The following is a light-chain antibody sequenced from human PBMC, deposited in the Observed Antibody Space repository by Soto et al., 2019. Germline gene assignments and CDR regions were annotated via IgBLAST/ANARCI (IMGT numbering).Light chain of an antibody. Sequence: EIMMTQSPATVSVCPGERATLSCRASQSIRTNVAWYQQKPGQALRLLIYDASTRATGLSSRFSGSGSGTEFTLTISSLQSDDVAIYYCQQYNEWPPLTFGGGNRLEI. J-gene: IGKJ4*01. CDR3: QQYNEWPPLT. V-gene: IGKV3-15*01. CDR2: DAS. CDR1: QSIRTN.